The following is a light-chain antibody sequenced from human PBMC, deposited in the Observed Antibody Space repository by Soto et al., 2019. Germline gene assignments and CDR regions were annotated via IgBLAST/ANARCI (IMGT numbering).Light chain of an antibody. CDR3: QQYDKWPQT. V-gene: IGKV3-15*01. CDR1: QSLSSN. Sequence: IVLTQSPVTLSLSPGERATLSCRASQSLSSNYLAWYQQKPGQAPRLLIYGASSRATGIPARFSGSGSGTEFTLSISSLQSEDFALYYCQQYDKWPQTFGQGTKVDIK. J-gene: IGKJ1*01. CDR2: GAS.